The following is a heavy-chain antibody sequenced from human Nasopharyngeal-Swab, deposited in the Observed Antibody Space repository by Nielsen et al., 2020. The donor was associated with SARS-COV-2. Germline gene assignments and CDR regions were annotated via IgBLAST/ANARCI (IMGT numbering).Heavy chain of an antibody. J-gene: IGHJ4*02. Sequence: SETLSLTCAVYGGSFSGYYWSWIRQPPGKGLEWIGEINHSGSTNYNPSLKSRVTISVDTSKNQFSLKLSSGTAADTAVYYCARGLGQYYYDSSGYYFFDYWGQGTLVTVSS. CDR1: GGSFSGYY. D-gene: IGHD3-22*01. V-gene: IGHV4-34*01. CDR2: INHSGST. CDR3: ARGLGQYYYDSSGYYFFDY.